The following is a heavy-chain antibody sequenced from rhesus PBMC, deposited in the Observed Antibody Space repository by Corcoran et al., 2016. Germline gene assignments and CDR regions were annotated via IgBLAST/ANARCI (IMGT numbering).Heavy chain of an antibody. V-gene: IGHV4-147*01. D-gene: IGHD6-25*01. CDR1: GGSISSNY. CDR3: ARHSGTWGFDY. J-gene: IGHJ4*01. CDR2: VFGTSGST. Sequence: QVQLQESGPGLVKPSETLSLTCAVSGGSISSNYCSWIRQPPGKGLEWIGRVFGTSGSTSYNPSLTSRVTFSTDTSKNQFSLKLSSVTAADTAIYYCARHSGTWGFDYWGQGVLVTVSS.